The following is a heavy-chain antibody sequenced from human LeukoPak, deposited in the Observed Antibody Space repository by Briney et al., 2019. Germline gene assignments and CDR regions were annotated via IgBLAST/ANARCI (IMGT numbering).Heavy chain of an antibody. CDR1: GFTFSSYG. CDR3: ARDRYRYYYYGMDV. J-gene: IGHJ6*02. D-gene: IGHD3-16*02. Sequence: GGSLRLSCAASGFTFSSYGMHWVRQAPGKGLEWVAVIWYDGSNKYYADSVKGRFTISRDNSKNTLYLQMNSPRAEDTAVYYCARDRYRYYYYGMDVWGQGTTVTVSS. V-gene: IGHV3-33*01. CDR2: IWYDGSNK.